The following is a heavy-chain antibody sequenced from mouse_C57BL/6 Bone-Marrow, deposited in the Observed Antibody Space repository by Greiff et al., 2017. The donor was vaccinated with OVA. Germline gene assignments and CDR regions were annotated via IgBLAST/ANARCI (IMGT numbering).Heavy chain of an antibody. Sequence: EVKLVESGGGLVQPGGSLKLSCAASGFTFSDYGMAWVRQAPRKGPEWVAFISNLAYRIYYAATVTGRFTISRENAQNTLYLEMSSLRSEDTAMYYCARYYGNYGPYAMDYWGQGTSVTVSS. CDR1: GFTFSDYG. J-gene: IGHJ4*01. CDR2: ISNLAYRI. V-gene: IGHV5-15*01. D-gene: IGHD2-1*01. CDR3: ARYYGNYGPYAMDY.